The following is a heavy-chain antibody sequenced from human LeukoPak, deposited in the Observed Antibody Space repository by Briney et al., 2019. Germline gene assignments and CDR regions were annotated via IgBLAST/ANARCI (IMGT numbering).Heavy chain of an antibody. J-gene: IGHJ4*02. CDR3: AKASWVSNADAVL. CDR1: GYTFTGYY. V-gene: IGHV1-2*02. CDR2: INPNSGGT. D-gene: IGHD1-1*01. Sequence: ASVKVSCKASGYTFTGYYMHWLRQAPGQGLEWMGWINPNSGGTNYAQKFQGRVTMTRDTSISTAYMELSRLRSDDTAVYYCAKASWVSNADAVLWGQGTVVTVSS.